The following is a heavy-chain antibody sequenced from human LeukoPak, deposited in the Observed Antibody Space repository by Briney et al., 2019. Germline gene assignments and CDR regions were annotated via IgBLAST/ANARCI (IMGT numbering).Heavy chain of an antibody. CDR1: GFTFSSYR. CDR2: ISSSSSTI. Sequence: PGGSLRLSCAASGFTFSSYRMNWVRQAPGKGLEWVSYISSSSSTIYYADSVKGRFTISRDNSRNTLYLQMSNLRADDTAMYYCSRDRSRGYSFTWGQGTLVTVS. D-gene: IGHD5-12*01. J-gene: IGHJ5*02. CDR3: SRDRSRGYSFT. V-gene: IGHV3-48*01.